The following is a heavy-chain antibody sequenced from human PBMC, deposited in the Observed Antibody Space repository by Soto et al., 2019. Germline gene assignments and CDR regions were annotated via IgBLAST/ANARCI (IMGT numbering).Heavy chain of an antibody. J-gene: IGHJ4*02. D-gene: IGHD1-26*01. CDR1: GYSFTSLD. V-gene: IGHV1-8*01. CDR2: MQPSSGRT. Sequence: QVQLVQSGAEVREPGASVKVSCKASGYSFTSLDINWVRQTTGQGLEWMGWMQPSSGRTGYAQKFQGRVTMTRDTSINTAYMELSSLTSDDAAFYYCARGVTAGVDYWGQGILVTVSS. CDR3: ARGVTAGVDY.